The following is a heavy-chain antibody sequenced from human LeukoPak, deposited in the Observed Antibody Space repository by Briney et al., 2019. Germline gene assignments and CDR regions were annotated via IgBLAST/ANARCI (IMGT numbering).Heavy chain of an antibody. Sequence: SETLSLTCAVSGYSISSGYYWGWIRLPPGKGLEWIGRIYHSGSTYYNPSLKSRVTISVDTSKNQFSLKLSSVTAADTAVYYCSRNLEITIFGVVILDYFDYWGQGTLVTVSS. CDR3: SRNLEITIFGVVILDYFDY. V-gene: IGHV4-38-2*01. CDR1: GYSISSGYY. D-gene: IGHD3-3*01. J-gene: IGHJ4*02. CDR2: IYHSGST.